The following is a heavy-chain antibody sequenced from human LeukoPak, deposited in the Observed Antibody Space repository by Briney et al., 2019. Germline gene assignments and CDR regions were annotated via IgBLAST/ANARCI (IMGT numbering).Heavy chain of an antibody. J-gene: IGHJ4*02. D-gene: IGHD2-21*02. CDR2: IKQDGSEK. V-gene: IGHV3-7*01. CDR3: ARDQGGGVVTAIRPD. CDR1: GFTFSSYW. Sequence: PGGSLRLSCAASGFTFSSYWMSWVRQAPGKGLEWVANIKQDGSEKYYVDSVKGRFIISRDNAKNSLYLQMNSLRAEDTAVYYCARDQGGGVVTAIRPDWGQGTLVTVSS.